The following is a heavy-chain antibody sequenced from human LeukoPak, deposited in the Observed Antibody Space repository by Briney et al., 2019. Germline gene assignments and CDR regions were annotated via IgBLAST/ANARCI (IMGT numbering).Heavy chain of an antibody. CDR1: GGSIRSYY. V-gene: IGHV4-59*01. Sequence: SETLSLTCTVSGGSIRSYYWSWIRQPPGKGLEWIVYAYYSGGTNYNPSLKSRVTISVDISKNQFSLKLSSVTAADTAVYYCARERIVGPTNYFDYWGQGTLVTVSS. CDR2: AYYSGGT. D-gene: IGHD1-26*01. J-gene: IGHJ4*02. CDR3: ARERIVGPTNYFDY.